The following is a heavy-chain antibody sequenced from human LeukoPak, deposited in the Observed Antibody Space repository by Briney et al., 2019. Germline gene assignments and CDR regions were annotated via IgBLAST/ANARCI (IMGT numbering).Heavy chain of an antibody. CDR2: IYSGGST. Sequence: GGSLRLSCAASGFIFSNYAMSWVRQAPGKGLEWVSVIYSGGSTYYADSVKGRFTISRDNSKNTLYLQMNSLRAEDTAVYYCAKDVGKWESLHFFDYWGQGTLVTVSS. CDR1: GFIFSNYA. D-gene: IGHD1-26*01. V-gene: IGHV3-23*03. CDR3: AKDVGKWESLHFFDY. J-gene: IGHJ4*02.